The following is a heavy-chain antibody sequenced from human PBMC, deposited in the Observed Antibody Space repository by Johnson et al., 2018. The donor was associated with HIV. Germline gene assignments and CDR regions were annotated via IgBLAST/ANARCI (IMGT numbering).Heavy chain of an antibody. CDR3: ARANYYHN. D-gene: IGHD3-10*01. CDR2: INPDGSST. V-gene: IGHV3-74*02. Sequence: VQLVESGGGLVQPGGSLRLSCAASGFTFSGYWVYWVRQAPGKGLVWVSRINPDGSSTDYADSVKGRFTISRDNAKNTLYLQMNSLRAEDTAVYYCARANYYHNWGQGTMVTVSS. CDR1: GFTFSGYW. J-gene: IGHJ3*02.